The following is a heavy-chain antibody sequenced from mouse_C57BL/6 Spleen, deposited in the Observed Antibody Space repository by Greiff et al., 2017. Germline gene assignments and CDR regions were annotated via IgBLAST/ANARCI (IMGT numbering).Heavy chain of an antibody. CDR1: GYTFTSYW. CDR3: ARGGLGGGFAY. V-gene: IGHV1-52*01. D-gene: IGHD4-1*01. J-gene: IGHJ3*01. Sequence: QVQLQQPGAELVRPGSSVKLSCKASGYTFTSYWMHWVKQRPIQGLEWIGNIDPSDSETHYNQKFKDKATLTVDKSSSTAYMQLSSLTSEDSAVYYWARGGLGGGFAYWGQGTLVTVSA. CDR2: IDPSDSET.